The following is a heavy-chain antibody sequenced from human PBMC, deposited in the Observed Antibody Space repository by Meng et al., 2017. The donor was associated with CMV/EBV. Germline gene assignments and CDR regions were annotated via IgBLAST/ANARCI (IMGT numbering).Heavy chain of an antibody. V-gene: IGHV4-4*07. CDR2: IYTSGST. Sequence: GPGLVQLSATLSLPCTVSGGSISSYYWSWIRQPAGKGLEWIGRIYTSGSTNYNPSLKSRVTMSVDTSKNQFSLKLSSVTAADTAVYYCARSMVVAGDWFDPWGQGTLVTVSS. CDR3: ARSMVVAGDWFDP. J-gene: IGHJ5*02. CDR1: GGSISSYY. D-gene: IGHD2-15*01.